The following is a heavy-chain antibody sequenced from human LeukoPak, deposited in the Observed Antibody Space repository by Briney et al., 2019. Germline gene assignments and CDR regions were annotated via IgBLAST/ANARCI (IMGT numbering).Heavy chain of an antibody. CDR1: GFTFSSYA. CDR3: ARFSFRSGKNAFDI. Sequence: GRSLRLSCAASGFTFSSYAMHWVRQAPGKGLEWVALISYDGSNKYYADSVKARFIISRDNSKNTVYLQMNSLRAEDTAVYYCARFSFRSGKNAFDIWGQGTMVTVSS. V-gene: IGHV3-30*04. J-gene: IGHJ3*02. CDR2: ISYDGSNK. D-gene: IGHD3-3*01.